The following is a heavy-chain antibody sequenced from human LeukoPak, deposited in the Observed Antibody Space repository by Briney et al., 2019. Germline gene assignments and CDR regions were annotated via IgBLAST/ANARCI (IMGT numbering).Heavy chain of an antibody. J-gene: IGHJ3*02. Sequence: GGSLRLSCAASGFTFSSYGMHWVRQAPGKGLEWVAVISCDGSNKYYADSVKGRFTISRDNSKNTLYLQMNSLRAEDTAVYYCAKDLRYFDWLDAFDIWGQGTMVTVSS. D-gene: IGHD3-9*01. CDR2: ISCDGSNK. CDR3: AKDLRYFDWLDAFDI. V-gene: IGHV3-30*18. CDR1: GFTFSSYG.